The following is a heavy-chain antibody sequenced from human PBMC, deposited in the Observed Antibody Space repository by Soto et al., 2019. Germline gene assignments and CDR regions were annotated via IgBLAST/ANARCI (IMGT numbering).Heavy chain of an antibody. CDR3: ASQGIGNPHGLVDV. J-gene: IGHJ6*02. Sequence: QVQLQESGPGLVKPSETLSLTCTVSGGSIDGYNCAWIRQPPGKALEWVGYVYYNGGSSYTPSLKSRVTLSLDPSKSHFSLQLRSVTAAATAVYYCASQGIGNPHGLVDVWGRGTTVTVSS. CDR1: GGSIDGYN. CDR2: VYYNGGS. D-gene: IGHD3-10*01. V-gene: IGHV4-59*08.